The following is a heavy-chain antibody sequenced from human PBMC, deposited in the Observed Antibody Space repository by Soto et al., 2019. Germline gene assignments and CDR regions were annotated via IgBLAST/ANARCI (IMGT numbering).Heavy chain of an antibody. D-gene: IGHD6-13*01. J-gene: IGHJ3*02. Sequence: PSESLSLTCSVDGGSLSGYYLSWIRQPPGKGLEWIGEINHSGSTNYNPSLKSRVTISVDTPKNQFSLKLSSVTAADTAVYYCARGSSGSSWVGAFDIWGQGTMVTVSS. CDR2: INHSGST. CDR1: GGSLSGYY. V-gene: IGHV4-34*01. CDR3: ARGSSGSSWVGAFDI.